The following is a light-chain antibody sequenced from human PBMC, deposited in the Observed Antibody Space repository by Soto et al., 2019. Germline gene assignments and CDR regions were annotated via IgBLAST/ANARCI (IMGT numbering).Light chain of an antibody. CDR2: DAS. CDR1: QGVSSY. V-gene: IGKV3D-11*01. Sequence: EIVLTQSPATLSLSPGERATLCCRASQGVSSYLAWYQQKPGQAPRLLIYDASNRATGIPARFSGSGPGTDFTLTISSLEPEDFAVYYCQQRSNWQLTFGGGTKVDNK. CDR3: QQRSNWQLT. J-gene: IGKJ4*01.